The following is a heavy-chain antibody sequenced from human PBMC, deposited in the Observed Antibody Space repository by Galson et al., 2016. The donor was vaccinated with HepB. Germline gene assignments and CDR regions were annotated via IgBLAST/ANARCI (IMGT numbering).Heavy chain of an antibody. Sequence: SGAEVKKPGESLKISCKVSGYRFTDYWIAWVRQMSGKGLEWMGIIYPGDSDTTYSPPFQGQVTISADKSISTAYLQWSSLKASDTAMYYCARSNDTYYYDSRGYYKYAMDVWGQGTTVTDSS. CDR3: ARSNDTYYYDSRGYYKYAMDV. V-gene: IGHV5-51*01. D-gene: IGHD3-22*01. CDR1: GYRFTDYW. J-gene: IGHJ6*02. CDR2: IYPGDSDT.